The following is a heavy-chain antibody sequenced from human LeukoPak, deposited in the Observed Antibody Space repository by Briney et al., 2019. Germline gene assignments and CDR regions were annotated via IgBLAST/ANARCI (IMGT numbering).Heavy chain of an antibody. V-gene: IGHV3-30*18. CDR2: ISYDGSNK. Sequence: GRSLRLSCAASGFTFSSYGMHWVRQASGKGLEWVAVISYDGSNKYYADSVKGRFTISRDNSKNTLYLQMNSLRAEDTAVYYCAKDLDAVVAATGYWGQGTLVTVSS. CDR3: AKDLDAVVAATGY. J-gene: IGHJ4*02. D-gene: IGHD2-15*01. CDR1: GFTFSSYG.